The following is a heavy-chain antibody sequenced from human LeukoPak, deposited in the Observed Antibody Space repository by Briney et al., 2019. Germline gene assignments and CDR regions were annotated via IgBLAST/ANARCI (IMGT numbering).Heavy chain of an antibody. V-gene: IGHV1-18*01. CDR3: ARGDCSGDSCYLPEYFQH. J-gene: IGHJ1*01. Sequence: ASVKVSCKASGYTFTSYGISWVRQAPGQGLEWMGWISAYNGYTDYAQKLQGRVTMTTDTSTNTAYMELRSLRSGDTAVYYCARGDCSGDSCYLPEYFQHWGQGTLVTVSS. D-gene: IGHD2-15*01. CDR1: GYTFTSYG. CDR2: ISAYNGYT.